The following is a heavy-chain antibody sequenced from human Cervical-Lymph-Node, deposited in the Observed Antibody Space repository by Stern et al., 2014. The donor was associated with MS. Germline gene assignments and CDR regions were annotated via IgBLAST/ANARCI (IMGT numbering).Heavy chain of an antibody. CDR2: ISYDGSNK. CDR1: GFTFSSYG. Sequence: VQLLESGGGVVQPGRSLRLSCAASGFTFSSYGMHWVRQAPGKGLEWVAVISYDGSNKYYADSVKGRFTISRDNSKNTLYLQMNSLRAEDTAVYYCAKDRGEVGDTGTFDYWGQGTLVTVSS. J-gene: IGHJ4*02. CDR3: AKDRGEVGDTGTFDY. V-gene: IGHV3-30*18. D-gene: IGHD1-26*01.